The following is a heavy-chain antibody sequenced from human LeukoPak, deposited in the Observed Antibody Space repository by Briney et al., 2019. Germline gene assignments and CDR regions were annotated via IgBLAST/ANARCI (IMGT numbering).Heavy chain of an antibody. J-gene: IGHJ4*02. CDR3: ARSRYFDY. CDR2: IYNGSP. Sequence: NPSETLSLTCTVSGASITTYYWSWIRQPTGKGLEWIGSIYNGSPSYNPSLESRVTISVDTSKNHFSLNLKSVTAADTAVYYCARSRYFDYWGQGALVTVSS. V-gene: IGHV4-59*01. CDR1: GASITTYY.